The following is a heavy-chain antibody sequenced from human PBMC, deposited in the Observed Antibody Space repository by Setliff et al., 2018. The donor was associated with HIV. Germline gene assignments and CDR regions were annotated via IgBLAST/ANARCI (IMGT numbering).Heavy chain of an antibody. J-gene: IGHJ4*02. V-gene: IGHV4-4*08. D-gene: IGHD6-19*01. CDR2: FYYGWSA. Sequence: PSETLSLTCSVSGDSIGTYYWNWIRQTPGKRLEWIGFFYYGWSAYYNPSLKSRVTISIDTSKNQFSLNLSSVAAADTAVYYCARETIRSGHPSEAGFDFWGQGALVTVSS. CDR1: GDSIGTYY. CDR3: ARETIRSGHPSEAGFDF.